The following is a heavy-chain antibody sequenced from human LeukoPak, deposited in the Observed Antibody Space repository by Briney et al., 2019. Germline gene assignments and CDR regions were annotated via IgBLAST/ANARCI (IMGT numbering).Heavy chain of an antibody. J-gene: IGHJ4*02. D-gene: IGHD3-3*01. CDR1: GYTLTELS. CDR2: FDPEDGET. CDR3: ARALPLRFLEWLPLY. V-gene: IGHV1-24*01. Sequence: GASVKVSCKVSGYTLTELSMHWVRQAPGKGLEWMGGFDPEDGETIYAQKFQGRVTMTEDTSTDTAYMELSSLRSEDTAVYYCARALPLRFLEWLPLYWGQGTLVTVSS.